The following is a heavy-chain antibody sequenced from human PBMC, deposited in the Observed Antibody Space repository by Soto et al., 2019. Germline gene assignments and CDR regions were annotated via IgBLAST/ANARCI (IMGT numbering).Heavy chain of an antibody. Sequence: TGGPLRLSCAASGFTFSSYSMNWVSQAPGKGLEWVSYISSSSSTIYYADSVKGRFTISRDNAKNSLYLQMNSLRAEDTAVYYCAIIAVAADDAFDIWGQGTMVTVSS. CDR1: GFTFSSYS. CDR2: ISSSSSTI. V-gene: IGHV3-48*01. CDR3: AIIAVAADDAFDI. D-gene: IGHD6-19*01. J-gene: IGHJ3*02.